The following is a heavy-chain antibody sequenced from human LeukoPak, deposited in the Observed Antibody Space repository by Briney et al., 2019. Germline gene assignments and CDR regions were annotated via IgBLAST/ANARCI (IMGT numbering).Heavy chain of an antibody. CDR3: ATDPPPRVYSDY. CDR2: ISSSGDAI. J-gene: IGHJ4*02. Sequence: GGSLRLSCAASGFTFSSYWMSLVRQAPGKGLEWVSYISSSGDAIYYADSVKGRFTISRDNAKNSLYLHMNSLRAEDTAVYYCATDPPPRVYSDYWGQGTLITVSS. CDR1: GFTFSSYW. V-gene: IGHV3-48*03.